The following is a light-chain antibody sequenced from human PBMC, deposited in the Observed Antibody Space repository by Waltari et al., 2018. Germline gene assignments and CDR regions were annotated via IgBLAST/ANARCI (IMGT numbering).Light chain of an antibody. CDR3: QQYNSYPIFT. CDR1: QSSSSW. V-gene: IGKV1-5*03. Sequence: CRASQSSSSWLSWYQQKPGKAPKLLIYKASSLESGVPSSFSGSGSGTEFTLTISSLQPDDFATYYCQQYNSYPIFTFGPGTKVDIK. CDR2: KAS. J-gene: IGKJ3*01.